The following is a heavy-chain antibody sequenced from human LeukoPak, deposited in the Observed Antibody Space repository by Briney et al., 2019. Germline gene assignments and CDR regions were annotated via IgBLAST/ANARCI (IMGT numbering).Heavy chain of an antibody. V-gene: IGHV3-7*01. CDR2: IKQDGSGK. J-gene: IGHJ4*02. CDR3: ARNQRRLDY. Sequence: GGSLRLSCAASGFTFSNYWMTWVRQAPGKGLELVANIKQDGSGKYYVDSVKGRFTISRDNAKNSLYLQMNSLRAEDTAVYYCARNQRRLDYWGQGTLVTVSS. D-gene: IGHD1-14*01. CDR1: GFTFSNYW.